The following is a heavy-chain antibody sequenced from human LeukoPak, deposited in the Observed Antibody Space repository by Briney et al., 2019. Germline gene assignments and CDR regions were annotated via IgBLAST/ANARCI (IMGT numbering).Heavy chain of an antibody. CDR3: ARGTPTTRDFDY. CDR1: GFTVSSNY. D-gene: IGHD4-11*01. V-gene: IGHV3-66*02. J-gene: IGHJ4*02. CDR2: IYSGGST. Sequence: GGSLRLSCAASGFTVSSNYMSWVRQAPGKGLEWVSVIYSGGSTYYADSVKGGFTISRDNSKNTLYLQMNSLRAEDTAVYYCARGTPTTRDFDYWGLGTLVTVSS.